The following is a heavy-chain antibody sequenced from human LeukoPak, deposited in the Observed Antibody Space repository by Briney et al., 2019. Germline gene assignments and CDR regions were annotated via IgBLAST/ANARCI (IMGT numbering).Heavy chain of an antibody. CDR1: GYTFTGYY. CDR3: ASSHYYDSSGYWGLRGYYFDY. V-gene: IGHV1-2*02. J-gene: IGHJ4*02. Sequence: ASVKVSCKASGYTFTGYYMHWVRQAPGQGLEWMGWINPNSGGTNYAQKFRGRVTMTRDTSISTAYMELSRLRSDDTAVYYCASSHYYDSSGYWGLRGYYFDYWGQGTLVTVSS. CDR2: INPNSGGT. D-gene: IGHD3-22*01.